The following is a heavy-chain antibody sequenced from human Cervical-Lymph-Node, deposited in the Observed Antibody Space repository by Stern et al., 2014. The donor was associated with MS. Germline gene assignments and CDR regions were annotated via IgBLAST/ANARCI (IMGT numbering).Heavy chain of an antibody. CDR1: GFSLSTSGVS. J-gene: IGHJ4*02. Sequence: QVTLKESGPALAKPTQTLTLTCSFSGFSLSTSGVSVGWFRQPPGEALEWLALLSCDRNDDKRYSPSLKRRLTITKDTPKSQVVLAMTNVAPVDTGTYYCAHRRHYYTPTTDYFYFDSWGKGTRVTVSS. CDR2: LSCDRNDDK. CDR3: AHRRHYYTPTTDYFYFDS. V-gene: IGHV2-5*01. D-gene: IGHD3-3*01.